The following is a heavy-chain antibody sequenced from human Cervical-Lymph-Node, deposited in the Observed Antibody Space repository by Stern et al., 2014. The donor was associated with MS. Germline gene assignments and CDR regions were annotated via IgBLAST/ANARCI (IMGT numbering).Heavy chain of an antibody. Sequence: QVQLQESGPGLVKPSQTLSLTCTVSGGSFRSGTYYWSWIRQPAGKGLEWIGRIYNSGSTKDNPSLKTRVTLSIDTFKNQFPLNLRSVPAADTAVYYCARAAYRYDSTGYYPWYFDYWGQGALVTVAS. CDR1: GGSFRSGTYY. J-gene: IGHJ4*02. CDR3: ARAAYRYDSTGYYPWYFDY. D-gene: IGHD3-22*01. CDR2: IYNSGST. V-gene: IGHV4-61*02.